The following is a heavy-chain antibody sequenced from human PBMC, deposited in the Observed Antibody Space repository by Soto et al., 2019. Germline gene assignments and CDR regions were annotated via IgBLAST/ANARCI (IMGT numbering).Heavy chain of an antibody. D-gene: IGHD3-10*01. CDR1: GYIFTSYW. V-gene: IGHV5-51*01. J-gene: IGHJ6*02. CDR3: ARHGITMVRGVIGGMDV. CDR2: IYAGDSDT. Sequence: RVDSVKISCNGSGYIFTSYWIGGVRQMPWKGLDWMGIIYAGDSDTRYSPSFQGQVTISADKSISTAYLQWSSLKASDTAIYYCARHGITMVRGVIGGMDVWRQGTTVTVCS.